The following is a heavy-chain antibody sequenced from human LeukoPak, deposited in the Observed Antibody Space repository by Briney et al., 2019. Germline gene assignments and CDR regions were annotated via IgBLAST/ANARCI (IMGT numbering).Heavy chain of an antibody. Sequence: ASVKVSCKASGYTFTGYYMHWVRQVPGQGLEWMGWIDPGSGGTNFALKFQGRFTMTRDKSIATAYMELSSLRSDDTAVYYCATSGNSSGWYGGFHYWGQGTPVTVSS. V-gene: IGHV1-2*02. CDR1: GYTFTGYY. J-gene: IGHJ4*02. CDR3: ATSGNSSGWYGGFHY. D-gene: IGHD6-19*01. CDR2: IDPGSGGT.